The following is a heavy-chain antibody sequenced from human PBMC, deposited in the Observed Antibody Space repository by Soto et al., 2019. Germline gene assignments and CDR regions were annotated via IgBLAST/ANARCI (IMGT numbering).Heavy chain of an antibody. J-gene: IGHJ2*01. CDR2: VNPKRGDA. D-gene: IGHD3-9*01. CDR3: ARDPGLPGRYWYFDL. CDR1: GYKFTDHY. V-gene: IGHV1-2*04. Sequence: QVVLVQSGAEVKKPGDSVKVSCKSSGYKFTDHYIHWVRQAPGQGPEWMGWVNPKRGDAVYAQKFQGWVTMTRDTATTTAYLEVNRLKPDDTAVYFCARDPGLPGRYWYFDLWGRGTLVTVSS.